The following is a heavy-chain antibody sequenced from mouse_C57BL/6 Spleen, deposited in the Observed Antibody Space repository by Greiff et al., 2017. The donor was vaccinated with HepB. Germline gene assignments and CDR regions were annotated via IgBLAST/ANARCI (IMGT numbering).Heavy chain of an antibody. CDR2: ISYDGSN. V-gene: IGHV3-6*01. CDR1: GYSITSGYY. D-gene: IGHD1-1*01. CDR3: ARDNDYYGSSYGFAY. Sequence: EVKLMESGPGLVKPSQSLSLTCSVTGYSITSGYYWNWIRQFPGNKLEWMGYISYDGSNNYNPSLKNRISITRDTSKNQFFLKLNSVTTEDTATYYCARDNDYYGSSYGFAYWGQGTLVTVSA. J-gene: IGHJ3*01.